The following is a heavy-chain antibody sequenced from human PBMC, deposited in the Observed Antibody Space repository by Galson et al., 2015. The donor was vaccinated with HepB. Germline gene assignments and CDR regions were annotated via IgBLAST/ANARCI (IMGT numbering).Heavy chain of an antibody. CDR2: INAGNGNT. CDR3: ACLGDYGCNLIPFRY. V-gene: IGHV1-3*01. J-gene: IGHJ4*02. D-gene: IGHD4-23*01. Sequence: SVKVSCKASGYTFTSYAMHWVRQAPGQRLEWMGWINAGNGNTKYSQKFQGRVTITRDTSASTAYMELSSLRSEDTAVYYCACLGDYGCNLIPFRYWGQGTLVTVSS. CDR1: GYTFTSYA.